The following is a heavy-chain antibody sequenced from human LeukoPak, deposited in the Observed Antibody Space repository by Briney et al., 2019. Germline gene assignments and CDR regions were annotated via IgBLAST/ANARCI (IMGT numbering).Heavy chain of an antibody. Sequence: GGSLRLSCAASGFTFSSYSVNWVRQAPGKGLEWVSSISSSSNYIYYADSVKGRFTISRDNTKNSLYLQMNSLRAEDTAVYYCASAGGVVAQFDYWGQGTLVTVSS. CDR1: GFTFSSYS. J-gene: IGHJ4*02. CDR2: ISSSSNYI. D-gene: IGHD3-16*02. CDR3: ASAGGVVAQFDY. V-gene: IGHV3-21*01.